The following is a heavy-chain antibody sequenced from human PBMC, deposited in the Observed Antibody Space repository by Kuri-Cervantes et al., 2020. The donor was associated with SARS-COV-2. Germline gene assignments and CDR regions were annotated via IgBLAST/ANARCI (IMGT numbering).Heavy chain of an antibody. CDR1: GFTFSSYA. CDR3: ARDRGSGYGMDV. Sequence: GESLKISCAASGFTFSSYAMHWVRQAPGKGLEYVSAISSNGSSTSYADSVKGRFTISRDNAKNTLYLQMNSLRAEDTAVYYCARDRGSGYGMDVWGQGNTV. V-gene: IGHV3-64*04. D-gene: IGHD6-19*01. CDR2: ISSNGSST. J-gene: IGHJ6*02.